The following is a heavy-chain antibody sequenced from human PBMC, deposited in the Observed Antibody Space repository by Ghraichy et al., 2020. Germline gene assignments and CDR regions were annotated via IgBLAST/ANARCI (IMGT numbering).Heavy chain of an antibody. CDR1: GYSFTNYW. Sequence: GESLNISCKGSGYSFTNYWIGWVRQMPGKGLEWMGIIYPGDSDTKYCPSFQGQVTISADRSISTTSLQWRSLKASDTAMYYCARRHDYKFDYWGQGTLVTVSS. D-gene: IGHD5-24*01. CDR3: ARRHDYKFDY. J-gene: IGHJ4*02. V-gene: IGHV5-51*01. CDR2: IYPGDSDT.